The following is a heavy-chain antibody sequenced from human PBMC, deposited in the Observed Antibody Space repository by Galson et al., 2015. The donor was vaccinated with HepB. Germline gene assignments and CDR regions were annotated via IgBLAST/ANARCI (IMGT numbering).Heavy chain of an antibody. V-gene: IGHV3-21*01. Sequence: SLRLSCAASGFTFSSYSMNWVRQAPGKGLEWVSSISSSSSYIYYADSVKGRFTISRDNAKNSLYLQMNSLRAEDTAVYYCARIDSSGPDAFDIWGQGTMVTVSS. J-gene: IGHJ3*02. CDR2: ISSSSSYI. D-gene: IGHD3-22*01. CDR1: GFTFSSYS. CDR3: ARIDSSGPDAFDI.